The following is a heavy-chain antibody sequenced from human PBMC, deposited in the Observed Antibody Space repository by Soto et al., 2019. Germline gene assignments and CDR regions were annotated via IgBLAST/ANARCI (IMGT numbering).Heavy chain of an antibody. Sequence: ASVKVSCKASGYTFTSYAMHWVRQAPGQRLEWMGWINAGNGNTKYSQKFQGRVTITRDTSASTAYMELSSLRSEDTAVYYCARSRFHKNGSGNERVYYYYYGMDVWGQGTTVTVS. CDR2: INAGNGNT. CDR1: GYTFTSYA. D-gene: IGHD3-10*01. V-gene: IGHV1-3*01. CDR3: ARSRFHKNGSGNERVYYYYYGMDV. J-gene: IGHJ6*02.